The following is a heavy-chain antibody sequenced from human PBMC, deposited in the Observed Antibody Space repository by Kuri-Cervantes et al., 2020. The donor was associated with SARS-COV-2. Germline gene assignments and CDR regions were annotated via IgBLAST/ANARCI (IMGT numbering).Heavy chain of an antibody. Sequence: GESLKISCVASGFTFSNYVIHWVRQAPGKGLEWVAVIWYDGENEYYAGSVKGRFTISRDNSKNTVSLHMNSLRAEDTAMYYCARGAANYYYTDVWGKGTTVTVSS. CDR1: GFTFSNYV. J-gene: IGHJ6*03. CDR2: IWYDGENE. D-gene: IGHD3-16*01. CDR3: ARGAANYYYTDV. V-gene: IGHV3-33*08.